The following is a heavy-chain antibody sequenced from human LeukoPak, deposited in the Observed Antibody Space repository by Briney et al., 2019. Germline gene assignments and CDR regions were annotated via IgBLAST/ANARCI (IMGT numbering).Heavy chain of an antibody. V-gene: IGHV4-39*01. CDR3: ARRTYYYDSSGYYYFDY. CDR1: GGSISSSSYY. Sequence: SETLSLTCTVSGGSISSSSYYWDWIRQPPGKGLEWIGSIYYSGSTYYNPSLKSRVTISVDTSKNQFSLKLTSVTAADTAVYYCARRTYYYDSSGYYYFDYWGQGTLVTVSS. D-gene: IGHD3-22*01. J-gene: IGHJ4*02. CDR2: IYYSGST.